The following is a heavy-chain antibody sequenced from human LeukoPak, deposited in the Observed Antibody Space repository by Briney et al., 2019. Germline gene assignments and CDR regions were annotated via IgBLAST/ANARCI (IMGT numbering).Heavy chain of an antibody. CDR1: GGSISSYY. D-gene: IGHD3-10*01. Sequence: PSETLSLTCTVSGGSISSYYWSWIRQPPGKGLEWIGYIYYSGSTNYNPSLKSRVTISVDTSKNQFSLKLSSVTAEDTALYYCARDFWGSGQGGFDYWGQGTLVTVSS. CDR3: ARDFWGSGQGGFDY. V-gene: IGHV4-59*12. J-gene: IGHJ4*02. CDR2: IYYSGST.